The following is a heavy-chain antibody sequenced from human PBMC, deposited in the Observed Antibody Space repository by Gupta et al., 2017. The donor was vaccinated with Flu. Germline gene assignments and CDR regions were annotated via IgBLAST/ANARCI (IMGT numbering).Heavy chain of an antibody. CDR1: GGSFSGYY. CDR2: INHSGST. V-gene: IGHV4-34*01. D-gene: IGHD3-10*01. Sequence: QVQLQQWGAGLLKPSETLSLTCAVYGGSFSGYYWSWIRQPPGKGLEWIGEINHSGSTNYNPSLKSRVTISVDTSKNQFSLKLSSVTAADTAVYYCARGPEGSGSDNWFDPWGQGTLVTVSS. J-gene: IGHJ5*02. CDR3: ARGPEGSGSDNWFDP.